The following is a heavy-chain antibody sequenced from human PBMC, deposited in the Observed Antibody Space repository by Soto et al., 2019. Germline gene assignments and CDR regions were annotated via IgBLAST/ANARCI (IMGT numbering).Heavy chain of an antibody. V-gene: IGHV3-23*01. CDR1: GFTFSIYA. CDR3: ARVGARGYFDY. Sequence: GGSLRLSCAASGFTFSIYAMSWVRQAPGKGLEWVSAISGSGGSTYYADSVKGRFTISRDNSKNTLYLQMNSLRAEDTAVYYCARVGARGYFDYWGQGTLVTVSS. CDR2: ISGSGGST. J-gene: IGHJ4*02. D-gene: IGHD3-16*01.